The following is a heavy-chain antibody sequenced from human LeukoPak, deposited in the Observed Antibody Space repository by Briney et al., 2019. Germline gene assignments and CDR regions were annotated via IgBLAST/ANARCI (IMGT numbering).Heavy chain of an antibody. CDR1: GFTFSSYS. D-gene: IGHD5-12*01. CDR2: ISSSSRYI. V-gene: IGHV3-21*01. J-gene: IGHJ4*02. CDR3: ASGRQEMATIPFDY. Sequence: PGGSLRLSCAASGFTFSSYSMNWVRQAPGKGLEWVSSISSSSRYIYYADSVKGRFTISRDNAKNSLYLQMNSLRAEDTAVYYCASGRQEMATIPFDYWGQGTLVTVSS.